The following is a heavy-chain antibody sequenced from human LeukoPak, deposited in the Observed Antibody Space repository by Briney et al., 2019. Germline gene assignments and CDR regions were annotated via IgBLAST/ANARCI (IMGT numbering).Heavy chain of an antibody. CDR2: IYHSGST. CDR1: GYSISSGYY. Sequence: SETLSLTCAVSGYSISSGYYWGWIRQPPGKGQERTGSIYHSGSTYYNPSLKSRVTISVDTSKNQFSLKLRSVTAADTAVYYCARARAGDYGFYYYYMEVWGKGTTVTVSS. D-gene: IGHD4-17*01. J-gene: IGHJ6*03. V-gene: IGHV4-38-2*01. CDR3: ARARAGDYGFYYYYMEV.